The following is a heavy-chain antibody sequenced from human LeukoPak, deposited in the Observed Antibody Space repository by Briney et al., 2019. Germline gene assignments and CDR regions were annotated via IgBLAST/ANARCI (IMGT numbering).Heavy chain of an antibody. CDR1: GFTFSSYA. CDR2: IKSKTDGGTT. D-gene: IGHD3-22*01. V-gene: IGHV3-15*01. Sequence: GGSLRLSCAASGFTFSSYAMSWVRQAPGKGLEWVGRIKSKTDGGTTDYAAPVKGRFTISRDDSKNMLYLQMNSLKTEDTAVYFCTTDRPYFYDSGAYYYLIPTFDYWGQGTLVTVSS. CDR3: TTDRPYFYDSGAYYYLIPTFDY. J-gene: IGHJ4*02.